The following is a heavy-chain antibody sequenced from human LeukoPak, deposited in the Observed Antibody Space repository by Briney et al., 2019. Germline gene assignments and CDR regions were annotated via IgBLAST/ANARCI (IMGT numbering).Heavy chain of an antibody. CDR2: IWYDGTNK. CDR1: GFTFSSYG. D-gene: IGHD1-26*01. J-gene: IGHJ4*02. Sequence: PGGSLRLSCAASGFTFSSYGMHWVRQAPGKGLEWVAVIWYDGTNKYYADSVKGRFTISRDNSKNTLSLQMNSLRTEDAAVYYCAAEVGAKQVNYWDQGTLVTVSS. CDR3: AAEVGAKQVNY. V-gene: IGHV3-30*02.